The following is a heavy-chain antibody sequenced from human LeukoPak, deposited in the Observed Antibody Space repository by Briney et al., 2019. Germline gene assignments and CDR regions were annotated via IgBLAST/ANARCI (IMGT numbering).Heavy chain of an antibody. CDR2: IRYDGSNK. V-gene: IGHV3-30*02. CDR1: GFTFSSYG. D-gene: IGHD4-17*01. J-gene: IGHJ4*02. Sequence: GGSLRLSCAASGFTFSSYGMHWVRQAPGKGLEWLAFIRYDGSNKYYADSVKGRFTISRDNSKNTLYLQMNSLRAEDTAAYYCAKDCGDYDSVGFDYWGQGTLVTVSS. CDR3: AKDCGDYDSVGFDY.